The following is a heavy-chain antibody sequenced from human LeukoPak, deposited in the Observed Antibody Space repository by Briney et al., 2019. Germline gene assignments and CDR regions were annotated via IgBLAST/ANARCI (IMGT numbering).Heavy chain of an antibody. V-gene: IGHV1-2*02. CDR3: AKDRYGDYEAPFHYYMDA. J-gene: IGHJ6*03. CDR1: GYTFSGFY. Sequence: ASVKVSCKASGYTFSGFYIHWVRQAPGQGLEWMGWINPNSGVTNYAQKLQGRATITRDTSIDTAYMQLSRLRSDDTAVHYCAKDRYGDYEAPFHYYMDAWGRGTTVTVSS. CDR2: INPNSGVT. D-gene: IGHD5-12*01.